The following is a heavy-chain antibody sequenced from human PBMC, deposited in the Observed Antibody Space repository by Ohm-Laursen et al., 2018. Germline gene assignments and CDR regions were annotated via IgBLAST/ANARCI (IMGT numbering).Heavy chain of an antibody. CDR2: IHYDGRT. CDR1: DAAFRRDY. V-gene: IGHV4-59*12. CDR3: ARLPDHSGWPFDY. D-gene: IGHD6-19*01. Sequence: TLSLTCIVSDAAFRRDYWTWIRQFPGREMEWIGYIHYDGRTVYNPSLRSRLTMSIDTSNKQFSLRLTSATAADTAIYYCARLPDHSGWPFDYWGQGTLVTVSS. J-gene: IGHJ4*02.